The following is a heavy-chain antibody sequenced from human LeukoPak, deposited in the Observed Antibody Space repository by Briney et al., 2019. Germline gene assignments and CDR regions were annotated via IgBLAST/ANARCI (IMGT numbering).Heavy chain of an antibody. Sequence: ETLSLTCTVSGGSINSYWSWVRQAAGGGLGWVSAIVGSGTKTFYAESVKGRFTISRDNSNNILFLQMDSLRAEDTAMYYCAKTNYYDTTDDKPYTTHFDYWGQGALVTVSS. J-gene: IGHJ4*02. CDR3: AKTNYYDTTDDKPYTTHFDY. V-gene: IGHV3-23*01. CDR1: GGSINSY. CDR2: IVGSGTKT. D-gene: IGHD3-22*01.